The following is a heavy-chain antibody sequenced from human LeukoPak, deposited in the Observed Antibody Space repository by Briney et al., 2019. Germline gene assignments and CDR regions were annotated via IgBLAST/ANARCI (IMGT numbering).Heavy chain of an antibody. CDR2: IYHSGST. CDR1: GDSISSYY. D-gene: IGHD3-10*01. J-gene: IGHJ3*02. V-gene: IGHV4-59*12. CDR3: ARDLGVRGHAFDI. Sequence: SETLSLTCTVSGDSISSYYWNWIRQPPGKGLEWIGYIYHSGSTYYNPSLKSRVTISVDRSKNQFSLKLSSVTAADTAVYYCARDLGVRGHAFDIWGQGTMVTVSS.